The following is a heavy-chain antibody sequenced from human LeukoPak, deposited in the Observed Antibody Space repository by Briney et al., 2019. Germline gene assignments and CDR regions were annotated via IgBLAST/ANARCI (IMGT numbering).Heavy chain of an antibody. V-gene: IGHV3-48*03. CDR2: ISSSGSTI. J-gene: IGHJ4*02. Sequence: PGGSLRLSCAASGFTFSSYEMNWVRQAPGKGLEWVSYISSSGSTIYYADSVKGRFTISRDNAKNSLYLQMNCLRAEDTAVYYCARDYYDSSGYHWGQGTLVTVSS. D-gene: IGHD3-22*01. CDR1: GFTFSSYE. CDR3: ARDYYDSSGYH.